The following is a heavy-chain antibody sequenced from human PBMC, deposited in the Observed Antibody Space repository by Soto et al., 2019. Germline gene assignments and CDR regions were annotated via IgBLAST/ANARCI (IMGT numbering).Heavy chain of an antibody. CDR3: TRRLFGVVPPKGYYYYYGMDV. CDR2: IRSKANSYAT. V-gene: IGHV3-73*01. CDR1: GFTFSGSA. D-gene: IGHD3-3*01. Sequence: GGSLRLSCAASGFTFSGSAMHWVRQASGKGLEWVGRIRSKANSYATAYAASVKGRFTISGDDSKNTAYLQMNSLKTEDTAVYYCTRRLFGVVPPKGYYYYYGMDVWGQGTTVTVSS. J-gene: IGHJ6*02.